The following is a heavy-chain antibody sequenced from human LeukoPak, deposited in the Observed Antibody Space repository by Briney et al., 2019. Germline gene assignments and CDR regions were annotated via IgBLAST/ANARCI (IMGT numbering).Heavy chain of an antibody. D-gene: IGHD6-19*01. Sequence: ASETLSLTCTVSGGSISSGSYYWSWIRQPAGKGLEWIGRIYTSGSTNYNPSLKSRVTISVDTSKNQFSLKLSSVTAADTAVYYCARDRWLGIAKGAFDIWGQGTMVTVSS. CDR2: IYTSGST. J-gene: IGHJ3*02. V-gene: IGHV4-61*02. CDR1: GGSISSGSYY. CDR3: ARDRWLGIAKGAFDI.